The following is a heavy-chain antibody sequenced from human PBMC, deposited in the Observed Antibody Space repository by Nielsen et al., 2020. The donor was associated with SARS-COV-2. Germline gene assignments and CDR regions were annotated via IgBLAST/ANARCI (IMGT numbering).Heavy chain of an antibody. CDR2: INTNTGNP. D-gene: IGHD3-3*01. J-gene: IGHJ6*02. V-gene: IGHV7-4-1*02. CDR1: GYTFTSYA. Sequence: ASVKVSCKASGYTFTSYAMNWVRQAPGQGFEWMGWINTNTGNPTYAQGFTGRFVFSLDTSVSTAYLQISSLKAEDTAVYYCARDDRITIFGVVIHGVYYYGMDVWGQGTTVTVSS. CDR3: ARDDRITIFGVVIHGVYYYGMDV.